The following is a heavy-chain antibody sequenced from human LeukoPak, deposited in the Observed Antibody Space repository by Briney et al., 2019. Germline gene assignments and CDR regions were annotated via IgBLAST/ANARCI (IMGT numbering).Heavy chain of an antibody. V-gene: IGHV3-23*01. CDR1: GFTFSSYA. Sequence: PGGSLRLSCAASGFTFSSYAMSWVRLAPGKGLEWVSAISGSGGSTYYADSVKGRFTISRDNSKNTLYLQMNSLRAEDTAVYYCAKYLWAFGGEIDYWGQGTLVTVSS. J-gene: IGHJ4*02. D-gene: IGHD3-16*01. CDR3: AKYLWAFGGEIDY. CDR2: ISGSGGST.